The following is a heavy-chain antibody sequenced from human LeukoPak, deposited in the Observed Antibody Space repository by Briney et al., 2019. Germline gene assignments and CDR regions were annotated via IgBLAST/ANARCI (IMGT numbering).Heavy chain of an antibody. J-gene: IGHJ6*03. D-gene: IGHD3-16*01. V-gene: IGHV4-59*01. CDR1: GGSISSYY. CDR2: IYYSGST. Sequence: SETLSLTCTVSGGSISSYYWSWIRQPPGKGLGYIGYIYYSGSTNYNPSLKSRVTISVDTSKNQFSLKLSSVTAADTAVYYCARETSQKGAHYMDVWGKGTTVTISS. CDR3: ARETSQKGAHYMDV.